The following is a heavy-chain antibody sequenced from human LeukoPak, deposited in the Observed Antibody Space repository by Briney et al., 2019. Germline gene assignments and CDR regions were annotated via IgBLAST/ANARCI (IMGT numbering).Heavy chain of an antibody. CDR3: ARGGYCGGDCYFYY. V-gene: IGHV4-61*02. J-gene: IGHJ4*02. CDR1: GGSISSGSYY. D-gene: IGHD2-21*02. CDR2: IYTSGST. Sequence: PSETLSLTCTVSGGSISSGSYYWSWIRQPAGKGLEWIGRIYTSGSTNYNPSLKSRVSISVDTSKNQFSLKLSSVTAADTAVYYCARGGYCGGDCYFYYWGQGTLVTVSS.